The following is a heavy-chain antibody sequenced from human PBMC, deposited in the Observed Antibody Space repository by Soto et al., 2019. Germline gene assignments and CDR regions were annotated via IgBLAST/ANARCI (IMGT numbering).Heavy chain of an antibody. CDR2: IIPIFGTA. CDR1: GGTFSSYA. Sequence: QVQLMQSGAEVKKPGSSVKVSCKASGGTFSSYAISWVRQAPGQGLEWMGGIIPIFGTANYAQKFQGRVTITADKSTSTAYMELSSRRSEDTAVYYCARNDYVWGSYRSNYYFDYWGQGTLVTVSS. V-gene: IGHV1-69*06. D-gene: IGHD3-16*02. CDR3: ARNDYVWGSYRSNYYFDY. J-gene: IGHJ4*02.